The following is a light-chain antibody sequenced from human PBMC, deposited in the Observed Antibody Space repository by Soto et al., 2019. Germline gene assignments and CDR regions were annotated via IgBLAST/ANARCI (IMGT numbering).Light chain of an antibody. V-gene: IGKV1-8*01. Sequence: AIRMTQSPSSLSASTGDRVTISCRASQGISSYLAWYQKKPGKAPKLLIYAAATLQSGVPSRFSGSGSGTDFTLTISFLQSEDCATYYCQQYYSYLRAFGQVTKVDIK. CDR1: QGISSY. CDR3: QQYYSYLRA. CDR2: AAA. J-gene: IGKJ1*01.